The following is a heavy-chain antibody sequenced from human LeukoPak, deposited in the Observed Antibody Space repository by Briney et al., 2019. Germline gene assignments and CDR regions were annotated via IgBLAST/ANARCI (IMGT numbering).Heavy chain of an antibody. Sequence: RGESLKISCKGSGYSFTSYWIGWVRQMPGKGLEWMGIIYPGDSDTRYSPSFQGQVTISADKSISTAYLQWSSLKASDTAMYYCAGHPSPGRYRGYYYYMDVWGKGTTVTVSS. D-gene: IGHD1-14*01. CDR2: IYPGDSDT. CDR1: GYSFTSYW. V-gene: IGHV5-51*01. CDR3: AGHPSPGRYRGYYYYMDV. J-gene: IGHJ6*03.